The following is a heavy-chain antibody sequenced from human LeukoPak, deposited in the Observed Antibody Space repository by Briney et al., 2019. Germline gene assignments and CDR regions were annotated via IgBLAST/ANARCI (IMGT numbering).Heavy chain of an antibody. V-gene: IGHV4-38-2*02. CDR3: AGVDSYPYFVYYFDN. CDR1: GGSI. D-gene: IGHD3-16*01. CDR2: IQYTGAS. Sequence: SETLSLTCTVSGGSIWGWIRQPPGKGLGWIGSIQYTGASFYNPSLKSRVTISIDASKTHFSLQLSSVTAPDTAVYYCAGVDSYPYFVYYFDNWGQGTPVTVSS. J-gene: IGHJ4*02.